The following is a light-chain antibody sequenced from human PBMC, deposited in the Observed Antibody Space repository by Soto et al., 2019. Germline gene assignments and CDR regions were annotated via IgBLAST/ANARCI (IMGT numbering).Light chain of an antibody. CDR2: DAS. V-gene: IGKV3-11*01. CDR1: QSVSSY. CDR3: QQRRNWPRGT. J-gene: IGKJ3*01. Sequence: EIVLTQSPATLSLSPGERATLSCRASQSVSSYLAWYQQKPGQAPRLLIYDASNRATGIPARFSGSGSGTDITLTISSLEPEDFAVYYCQQRRNWPRGTFGPGTKVDIK.